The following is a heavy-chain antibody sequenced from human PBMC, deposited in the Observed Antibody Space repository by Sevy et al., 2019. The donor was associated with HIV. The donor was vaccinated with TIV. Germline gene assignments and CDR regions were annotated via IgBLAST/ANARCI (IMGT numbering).Heavy chain of an antibody. D-gene: IGHD7-27*01. J-gene: IGHJ3*02. CDR3: TSWASGAFDI. CDR2: IKSKTDGGTT. CDR1: GFTFSNAW. V-gene: IGHV3-15*01. Sequence: GGSLRLSCAASGFTFSNAWMSWVRQAPGKGLEWVGGIKSKTDGGTTDYAAPVKGRFTISRDDSKNTLYLQMNSLKTEDTAMYYCTSWASGAFDIWGQGTMVTVSS.